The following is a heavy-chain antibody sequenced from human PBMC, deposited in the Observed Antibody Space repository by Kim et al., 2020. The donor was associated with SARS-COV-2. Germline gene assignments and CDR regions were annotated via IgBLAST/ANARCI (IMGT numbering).Heavy chain of an antibody. CDR2: INAGNGNT. CDR3: ARNLRSRNSGYNYYYGMDV. V-gene: IGHV1-3*01. J-gene: IGHJ6*02. D-gene: IGHD5-12*01. CDR1: GYTFTSYA. Sequence: ASVKVSCKASGYTFTSYAMHWVRQAPGQRLEWMGWINAGNGNTKYSQKFQGRVTITRDTSASTAYMELSSLRSEDTAVYYCARNLRSRNSGYNYYYGMDVWGQGTTVTVSS.